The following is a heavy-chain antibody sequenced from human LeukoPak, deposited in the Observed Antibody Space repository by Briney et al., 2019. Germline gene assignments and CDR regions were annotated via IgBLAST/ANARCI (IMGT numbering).Heavy chain of an antibody. CDR1: GFTFSSYG. Sequence: PGGTLRLSCAVSGFTFSSYGMHWVRQAPGKGLEREAFLLYDGSSKYYADSVKGRFTIFRDNSKNTLYLQMNSLRAEDTAVYYCAKLTADDAFDIWGQGTMVTVSS. V-gene: IGHV3-30*02. CDR2: LLYDGSSK. J-gene: IGHJ3*02. CDR3: AKLTADDAFDI.